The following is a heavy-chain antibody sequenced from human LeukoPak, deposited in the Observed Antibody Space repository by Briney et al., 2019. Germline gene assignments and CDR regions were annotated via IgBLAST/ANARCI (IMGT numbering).Heavy chain of an antibody. CDR1: GYTFTRYW. V-gene: IGHV5-51*01. CDR2: IYANDSDT. CDR3: ARQIAEVGTSRYLDI. D-gene: IGHD6-13*01. Sequence: GESLKISCKGSGYTFTRYWIGWVRQMPGKGLEWMGIIYANDSDTRYSPSFEGQVTISADKSISTAHLQWSSLKASDTAMYYCARQIAEVGTSRYLDIWGRGTLVTVSS. J-gene: IGHJ2*01.